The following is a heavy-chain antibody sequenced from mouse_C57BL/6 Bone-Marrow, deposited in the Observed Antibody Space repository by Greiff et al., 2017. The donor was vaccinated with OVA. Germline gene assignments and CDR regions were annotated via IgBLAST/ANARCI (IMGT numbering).Heavy chain of an antibody. J-gene: IGHJ2*01. V-gene: IGHV1-80*01. D-gene: IGHD1-1*02. Sequence: VQLQQSGAELVKPGASVKISCKASGYAFSSYWMNWVKQRPGKGLEWIGQIYPGDGDTNYNGKFKGKATLTADKSSSTAYMQLSSLTSEDSAVYFCARSDYAYYFDYWGQGTTLTVSS. CDR2: IYPGDGDT. CDR1: GYAFSSYW. CDR3: ARSDYAYYFDY.